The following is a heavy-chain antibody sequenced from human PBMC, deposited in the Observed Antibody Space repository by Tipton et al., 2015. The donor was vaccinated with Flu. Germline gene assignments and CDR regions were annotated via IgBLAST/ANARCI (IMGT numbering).Heavy chain of an antibody. V-gene: IGHV4-31*03. J-gene: IGHJ4*02. Sequence: TLSLTCTVSGGSSSSDSYRWSWIRQLPGKGLEWIGYINYSGIAYYSPSLKSRTTISLDTSKKQFSLKLSSVTAADAAMYYCARAFCSGTSCYFDYWGQGTLVTVSS. CDR3: ARAFCSGTSCYFDY. CDR2: INYSGIA. CDR1: GGSSSSDSYR. D-gene: IGHD2-2*01.